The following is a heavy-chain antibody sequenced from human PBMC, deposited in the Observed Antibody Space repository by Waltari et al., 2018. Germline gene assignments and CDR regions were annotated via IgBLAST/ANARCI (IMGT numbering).Heavy chain of an antibody. D-gene: IGHD2-2*01. Sequence: QVQLVESGGGGVRPGRSLRLSCAASDFTFRSYAMPWVRQAPGQGLQWVAVISYNARNIDYVDSVKGRFTISRDNSKKTLFPQMNSLRDEDTAIYYCARDYCDRTNCHGMDVWGQGTAVTVSS. CDR3: ARDYCDRTNCHGMDV. J-gene: IGHJ6*02. V-gene: IGHV3-30*04. CDR2: ISYNARNI. CDR1: DFTFRSYA.